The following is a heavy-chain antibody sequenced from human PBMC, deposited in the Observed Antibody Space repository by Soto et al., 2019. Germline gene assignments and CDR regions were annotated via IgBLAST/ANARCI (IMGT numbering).Heavy chain of an antibody. D-gene: IGHD6-13*01. J-gene: IGHJ4*02. V-gene: IGHV4-59*01. CDR3: ARGYSSSWYYFDY. CDR2: IYYSGST. Sequence: PSETLSLTCTVSGGSISSYYWSWIRQPPGKGLEWIGYIYYSGSTNYNPSLKSRVTISVDTSKNQFSLKLSSVTAADTAVYYCARGYSSSWYYFDYWGQGTLVTVSS. CDR1: GGSISSYY.